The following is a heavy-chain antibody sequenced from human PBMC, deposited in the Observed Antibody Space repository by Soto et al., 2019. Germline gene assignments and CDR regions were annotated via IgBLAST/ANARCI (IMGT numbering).Heavy chain of an antibody. D-gene: IGHD2-15*01. CDR2: ISGSGGST. CDR3: AKDIVRYCSGGSCRDY. J-gene: IGHJ4*02. Sequence: PGGFLRLSCAASGFTFSSYAMSWVRQAPGKGLEWVSAISGSGGSTYYADSVKGRFTISRDNSKNTLYLQMNSLRAEDTAVYYCAKDIVRYCSGGSCRDYWGQGTLVTVSS. V-gene: IGHV3-23*01. CDR1: GFTFSSYA.